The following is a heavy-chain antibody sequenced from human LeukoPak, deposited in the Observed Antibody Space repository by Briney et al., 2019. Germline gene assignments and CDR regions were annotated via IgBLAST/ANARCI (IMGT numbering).Heavy chain of an antibody. CDR3: ARDMLEQLVPLD. Sequence: SQTLSLTCTVSGGSISSGDYYWSWIRQPPGKGLEWIGYIYYSGSTYYNPSLKSRVTISVDTSKNQFSLKLSSVTAADTAVYYCARDMLEQLVPLDWGQGTLVTVSS. CDR1: GGSISSGDYY. CDR2: IYYSGST. J-gene: IGHJ4*02. D-gene: IGHD6-13*01. V-gene: IGHV4-30-4*01.